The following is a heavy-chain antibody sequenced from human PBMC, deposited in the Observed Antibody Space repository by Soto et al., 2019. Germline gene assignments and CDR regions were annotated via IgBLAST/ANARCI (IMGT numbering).Heavy chain of an antibody. J-gene: IGHJ4*02. CDR1: GFTFDDYA. V-gene: IGHV3-9*01. Sequence: SLRLSCAASGFTFDDYAMHWVRQGPGKGLEWVSGISWNSDMITYADSVKGRFTVSRDNAKNTLDLEMNSLRVEDTALYYCVKDTYILVGATHLDSWGQGTLVTVSS. D-gene: IGHD1-26*01. CDR3: VKDTYILVGATHLDS. CDR2: ISWNSDMI.